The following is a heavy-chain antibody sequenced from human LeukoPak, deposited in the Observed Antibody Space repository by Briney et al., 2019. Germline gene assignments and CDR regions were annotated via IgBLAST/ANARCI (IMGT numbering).Heavy chain of an antibody. CDR3: ARGVYIAAAQYGY. Sequence: SQTLSLTCTVSGGSISSYYWSCIRHPPGRGREWIAYISDIGSINYNPSLKSRVTISLDTSKNQLSLKLSSVTAAETAVYYCARGVYIAAAQYGYWGQGTLVTVSS. D-gene: IGHD6-13*01. J-gene: IGHJ4*02. CDR1: GGSISSYY. V-gene: IGHV4-59*01. CDR2: ISDIGSI.